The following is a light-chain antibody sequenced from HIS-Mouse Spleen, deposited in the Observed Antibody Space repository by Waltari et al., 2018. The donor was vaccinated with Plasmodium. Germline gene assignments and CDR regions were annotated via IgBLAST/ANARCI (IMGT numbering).Light chain of an antibody. CDR2: AET. CDR3: QQSYSTPPYT. CDR1: QSISSY. J-gene: IGKJ2*01. Sequence: DIRMTQSPSSLSASVGDRVTITCRESQSISSYLNWYQQKPGKAPKLLIYAETSLQSGVPSRFSGSGSGTDFTLTISSLQPEDFATYYCQQSYSTPPYTCGQGTKLEIK. V-gene: IGKV1-39*01.